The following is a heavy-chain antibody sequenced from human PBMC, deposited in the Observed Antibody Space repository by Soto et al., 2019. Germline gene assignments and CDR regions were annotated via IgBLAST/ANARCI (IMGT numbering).Heavy chain of an antibody. CDR1: GFTFGNYA. CDR2: VSGNGAVT. D-gene: IGHD2-2*01. J-gene: IGHJ4*02. Sequence: EVQLLDSGGGLAQPGGSLRLSYAASGFTFGNYAMNWVRQAPGKGLEWVSTVSGNGAVTYYADSVKGRFTISRDNSRSTLYLQMNNLRAEDTAIYFCAKVPASLKTFDYWGQGTLVTVSS. CDR3: AKVPASLKTFDY. V-gene: IGHV3-23*01.